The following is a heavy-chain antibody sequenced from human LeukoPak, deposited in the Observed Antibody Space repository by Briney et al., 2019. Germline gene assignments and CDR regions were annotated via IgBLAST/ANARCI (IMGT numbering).Heavy chain of an antibody. CDR1: GGSISSGSYY. J-gene: IGHJ6*02. CDR3: ARGRGQYSSSPMDYYYYGMDV. Sequence: SETLSLTCTVSGGSISSGSYYWSWIRQPAGKGLEWIGRIYTSGSTNYNPSLKSRVTISVDTSKNQFSLKLSSVTAADTAVYYCARGRGQYSSSPMDYYYYGMDVRGQGTTVTVSS. CDR2: IYTSGST. D-gene: IGHD6-6*01. V-gene: IGHV4-61*02.